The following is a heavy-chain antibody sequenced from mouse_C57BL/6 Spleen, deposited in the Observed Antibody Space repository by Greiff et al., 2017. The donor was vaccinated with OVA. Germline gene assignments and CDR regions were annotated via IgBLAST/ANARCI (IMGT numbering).Heavy chain of an antibody. V-gene: IGHV10-1*01. Sequence: DVQLVESGGGLVQPKGSLKLSCAASGFSFNTYAMNWVRQAPGKGLEWVARIRSKSNNYATYYADSVKDRFTISRDDSESMLYLQMNNLKTEDTAMYYGVSPYYYGSSPAWFAYWGKGTLVTVSA. CDR1: GFSFNTYA. D-gene: IGHD1-1*01. CDR3: VSPYYYGSSPAWFAY. J-gene: IGHJ3*01. CDR2: IRSKSNNYAT.